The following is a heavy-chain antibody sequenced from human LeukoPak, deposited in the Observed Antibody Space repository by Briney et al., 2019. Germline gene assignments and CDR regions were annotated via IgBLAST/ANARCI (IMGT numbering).Heavy chain of an antibody. CDR3: ARSFRSTWYPHLDY. V-gene: IGHV5-51*01. CDR2: IYPGDSDT. CDR1: GYDFTTHW. D-gene: IGHD6-13*01. Sequence: GESLKISCKVSGYDFTTHWIGWVRQVPGKGLEWMWIIYPGDSDTKYGPSFQGQVTFSLDKSSSSDYLQWSSLKASDTAIYYCARSFRSTWYPHLDYWGQGTLVTVSS. J-gene: IGHJ4*02.